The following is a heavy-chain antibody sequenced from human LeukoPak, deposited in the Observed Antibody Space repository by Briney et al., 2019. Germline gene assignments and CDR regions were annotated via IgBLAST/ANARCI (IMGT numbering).Heavy chain of an antibody. V-gene: IGHV1-69*13. CDR2: IIPIFGTA. J-gene: IGHJ4*02. Sequence: ASVKVSCKASGGTFSSYAISWVRQAPGQGLEWMGGIIPIFGTANYAQKFQGRVTITADESTSTAYMELSSLRSEDTAVYYCARWSIAVAGIDYWGQGTLVTVSS. D-gene: IGHD6-19*01. CDR1: GGTFSSYA. CDR3: ARWSIAVAGIDY.